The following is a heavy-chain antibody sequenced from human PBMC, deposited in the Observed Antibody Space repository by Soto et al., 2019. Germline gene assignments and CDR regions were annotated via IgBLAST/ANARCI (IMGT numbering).Heavy chain of an antibody. CDR1: FTSYD. CDR2: MNPNSGDT. CDR3: ARGPGSSDWRFSYYYMDV. Sequence: QVQLVQSGAEVKKPGASVKVSCTFTSYDINWVRQVAGQGLEWMAWMNPNSGDTRYAQKFQGRVTMTRDTSKFTAYMELSNLRSEDTAVYYCARGPGSSDWRFSYYYMDVWDQGTTVTVSS. J-gene: IGHJ6*02. D-gene: IGHD6-19*01. V-gene: IGHV1-8*01.